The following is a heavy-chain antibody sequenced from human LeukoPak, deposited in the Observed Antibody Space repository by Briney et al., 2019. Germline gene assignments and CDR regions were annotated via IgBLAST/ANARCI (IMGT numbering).Heavy chain of an antibody. D-gene: IGHD1-26*01. V-gene: IGHV4-34*01. CDR3: AGGYVFLLRLRSRSPNWFDP. CDR1: GGSFSGYY. J-gene: IGHJ5*02. CDR2: INHSGST. Sequence: KPSETLSLTCAVYGGSFSGYYWSWIRQPPGKGLEWIGEINHSGSTNYNPSLKSRVTISVDTSKNKFSLKQSSVTAADNAVYYYAGGYVFLLRLRSRSPNWFDPWGQGTLVTVSS.